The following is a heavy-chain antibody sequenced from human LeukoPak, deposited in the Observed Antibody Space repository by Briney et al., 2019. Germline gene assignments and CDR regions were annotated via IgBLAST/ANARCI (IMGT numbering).Heavy chain of an antibody. Sequence: GGSLRLSCAASGFTFSSYWMHWVRQAPGKGLEYVSAISSNGISTYYADSVKGSFTISRDNSKNTLFLQMSSLRPEDTAIYYCVRVVAHLLDCWGQGTLVTVSS. D-gene: IGHD2-15*01. CDR3: VRVVAHLLDC. V-gene: IGHV3-64D*06. J-gene: IGHJ4*02. CDR2: ISSNGIST. CDR1: GFTFSSYW.